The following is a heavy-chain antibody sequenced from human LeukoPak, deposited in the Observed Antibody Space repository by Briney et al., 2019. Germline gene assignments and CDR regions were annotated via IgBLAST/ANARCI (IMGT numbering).Heavy chain of an antibody. D-gene: IGHD5-12*01. Sequence: ASVTVSCKASGYTFTSYAMHWVRQAPGQRLEWMGWINAGNGNTKYSQKFQGRVTITRDTSASTAYMELSRLRSEDTAAYYCARGHENSCYLLDDPGQGTLVTVSS. J-gene: IGHJ4*02. CDR1: GYTFTSYA. CDR3: ARGHENSCYLLDD. CDR2: INAGNGNT. V-gene: IGHV1-3*01.